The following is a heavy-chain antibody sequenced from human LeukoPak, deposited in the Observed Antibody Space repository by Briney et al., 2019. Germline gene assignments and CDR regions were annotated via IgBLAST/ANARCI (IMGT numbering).Heavy chain of an antibody. CDR3: ARVQSRLSWFDP. V-gene: IGHV4-34*01. J-gene: IGHJ5*02. CDR2: INHSGST. CDR1: GGAISYYY. Sequence: SETLSLTCTVSGGAISYYYWSWIRQPPGKGLEWIGEINHSGSTNYNPSLESRVTISVDTSKNQFSLKLSSVTAADTAVYYCARVQSRLSWFDPWGQGTLVTVSS.